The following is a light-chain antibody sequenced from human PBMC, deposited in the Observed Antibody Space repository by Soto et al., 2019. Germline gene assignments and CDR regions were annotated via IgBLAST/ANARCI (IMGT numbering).Light chain of an antibody. Sequence: EIVLTQSPATLSLSPGERATLSCRASQSLSSYLAWYQQKPGQAPRLLIYDAFNRATGIPARFSGSGSGTDFNLTISSLEPEDFAVYYCQQRSNWPSFTFGPGTKVDIK. CDR2: DAF. V-gene: IGKV3-11*01. J-gene: IGKJ3*01. CDR1: QSLSSY. CDR3: QQRSNWPSFT.